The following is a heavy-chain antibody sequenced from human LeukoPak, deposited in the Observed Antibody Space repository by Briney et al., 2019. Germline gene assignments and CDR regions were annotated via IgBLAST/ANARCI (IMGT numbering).Heavy chain of an antibody. CDR3: AVGDYGLRS. D-gene: IGHD4-17*01. V-gene: IGHV4-59*01. Sequence: SETLSLTCTVSGGSISSSFWTWIRQPPGKGLEWIGYIYSSGSTNYNPSLKSRVTMSVDTSKNQFSLKLSSVTAADTAVYYCAVGDYGLRSWGQGTLVTVSS. J-gene: IGHJ5*02. CDR1: GGSISSSF. CDR2: IYSSGST.